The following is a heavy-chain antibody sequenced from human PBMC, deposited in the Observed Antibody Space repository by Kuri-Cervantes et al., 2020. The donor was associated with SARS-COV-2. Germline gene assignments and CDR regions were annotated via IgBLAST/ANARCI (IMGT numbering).Heavy chain of an antibody. Sequence: ASVKVSCKASGYTFTNYYIHWVRQAPGHGLEWMGVINPSGGSTSYAQKFQGRVTMTRDTSTTTVYMELRSLRSEDTAVYYFARAVIDFWSGGRSGFSQSGLDYWGQGTQVTVSS. V-gene: IGHV1-46*01. CDR2: INPSGGST. D-gene: IGHD3-3*01. CDR3: ARAVIDFWSGGRSGFSQSGLDY. CDR1: GYTFTNYY. J-gene: IGHJ4*02.